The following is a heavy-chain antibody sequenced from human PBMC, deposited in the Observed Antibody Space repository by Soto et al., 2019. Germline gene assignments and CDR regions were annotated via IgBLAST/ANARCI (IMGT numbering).Heavy chain of an antibody. J-gene: IGHJ6*02. CDR1: GYSFTSYW. V-gene: IGHV5-10-1*01. CDR3: ASVGRRRYFARCCGRDV. Sequence: PGESLKISCKGSGYSFTSYWISWVRQMPGKGLEWMGRIDPSDSYTNYSPSFQGHVTISADKSISTAYLQWSSLKASDTAMYYGASVGRRRYFARCCGRDVWGQGTRVTFSS. D-gene: IGHD3-9*01. CDR2: IDPSDSYT.